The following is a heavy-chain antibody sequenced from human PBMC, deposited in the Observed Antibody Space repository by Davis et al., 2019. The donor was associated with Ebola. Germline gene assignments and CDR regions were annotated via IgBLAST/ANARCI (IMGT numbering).Heavy chain of an antibody. CDR2: IIPIFGTA. Sequence: SVKVSCKASGYTFTSYDINWVRQATGQGLEWMGGIIPIFGTANYAQKFQGRVTITADESTSTAYMELSSLRSDDTAVYYCARVALKRGIAAAGLGYWGQGTLVTVS. D-gene: IGHD6-13*01. J-gene: IGHJ4*02. CDR1: GYTFTSYD. CDR3: ARVALKRGIAAAGLGY. V-gene: IGHV1-69*13.